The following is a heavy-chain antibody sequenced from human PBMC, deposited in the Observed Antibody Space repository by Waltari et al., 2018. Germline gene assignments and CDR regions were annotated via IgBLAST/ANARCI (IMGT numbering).Heavy chain of an antibody. CDR3: ASQRGYVDY. V-gene: IGHV4-59*11. D-gene: IGHD3-16*01. CDR2: IYYSGST. Sequence: QVQLQESGPGLVKPSETLSLTCTVSGGSISSHYWSWIRQPPGKGLEWIGYIYYSGSTNYNPSLKSRVTISVDTSKNQFSLKLSSVTAADTAVYYCASQRGYVDYWGQGTLVTVSS. CDR1: GGSISSHY. J-gene: IGHJ4*02.